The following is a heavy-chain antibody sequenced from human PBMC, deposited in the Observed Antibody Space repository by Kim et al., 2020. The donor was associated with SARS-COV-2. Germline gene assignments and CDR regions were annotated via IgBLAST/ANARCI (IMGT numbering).Heavy chain of an antibody. CDR3: AKVGGSSSFDY. V-gene: IGHV3-30*02. J-gene: IGHJ4*02. Sequence: YYADTVEGRFTIGGDNSKTTLYLQMNRRSAEDTAVYYCAKVGGSSSFDYWGQGTLVTVSS. D-gene: IGHD6-6*01.